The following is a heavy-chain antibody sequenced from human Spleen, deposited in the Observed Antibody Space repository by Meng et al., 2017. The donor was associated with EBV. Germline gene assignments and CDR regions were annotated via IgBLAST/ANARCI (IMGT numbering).Heavy chain of an antibody. CDR3: AHNLLEWLLIFDY. J-gene: IGHJ4*02. V-gene: IGHV2-5*01. D-gene: IGHD3-3*01. Sequence: QFSCKVCGPTLVKPTQTLTLSCSVSGCSLTTSGGCVRWLRQPPGKSLELLALMFWYDDKRYRPSLKSRLTITKDTSKNQVVLTMTNMDPVDTSTYSCAHNLLEWLLIFDYLGQGTPVTVSS. CDR1: GCSLTTSGGC. CDR2: MFWYDDK.